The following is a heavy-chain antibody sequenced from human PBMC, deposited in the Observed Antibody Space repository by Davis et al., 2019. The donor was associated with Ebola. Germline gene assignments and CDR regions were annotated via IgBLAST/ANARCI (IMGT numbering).Heavy chain of an antibody. CDR3: ARDTGMVTGYYEDV. J-gene: IGHJ6*03. Sequence: AASVKVSCKASGYTFTRYCITWVRQAPGQGLEWMGWISAYNGNIKYAQKFQGRVTMTTDTFTSTAYMELRNLRSEDTAVYYCARDTGMVTGYYEDVWGQGTTVTVSS. V-gene: IGHV1-18*01. CDR2: ISAYNGNI. CDR1: GYTFTRYC. D-gene: IGHD3-10*01.